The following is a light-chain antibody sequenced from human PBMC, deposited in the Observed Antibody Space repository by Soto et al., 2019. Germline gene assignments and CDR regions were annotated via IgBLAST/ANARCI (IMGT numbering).Light chain of an antibody. Sequence: EIVMTQSPATLSVSPGERATLSCRASQSVSSNLAWYQQKPGQAPRLLIYGASTRATGIPARFSGSGSGTDFTLTISSLEPEDFAIYYSQQYGSSPLTFGGGTKVDIK. V-gene: IGKV3-15*01. CDR2: GAS. CDR3: QQYGSSPLT. CDR1: QSVSSN. J-gene: IGKJ4*01.